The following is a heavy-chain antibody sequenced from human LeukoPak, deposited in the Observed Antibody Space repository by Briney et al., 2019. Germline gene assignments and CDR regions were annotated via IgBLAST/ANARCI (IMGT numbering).Heavy chain of an antibody. CDR1: GYSFTSYE. J-gene: IGHJ4*02. CDR3: AREAGDNSGYSFDY. D-gene: IGHD3-22*01. CDR2: ISAYNGNT. Sequence: ASVKVSCKASGYSFTSYEISWVRQAPGQGLEWMGWISAYNGNTKYGQKLQGRVTMTTDTSTSTAYMELRSLRSDNTAVYYCAREAGDNSGYSFDYWGQGTLVTVSS. V-gene: IGHV1-18*01.